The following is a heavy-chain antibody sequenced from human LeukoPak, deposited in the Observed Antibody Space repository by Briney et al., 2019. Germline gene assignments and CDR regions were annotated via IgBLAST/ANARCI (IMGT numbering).Heavy chain of an antibody. J-gene: IGHJ5*02. CDR3: ARGIGNCSSTSCSQWWFDP. D-gene: IGHD2-2*01. V-gene: IGHV4-34*01. Sequence: SETLSLTCAVYGGSFSGYYWSWIRQPPGKGLGWIGEINHSGSTNYNPSLKSRVTISVDTSKNQFSLKLSSVTAADTAVYYCARGIGNCSSTSCSQWWFDPWGQGTLVTVSS. CDR2: INHSGST. CDR1: GGSFSGYY.